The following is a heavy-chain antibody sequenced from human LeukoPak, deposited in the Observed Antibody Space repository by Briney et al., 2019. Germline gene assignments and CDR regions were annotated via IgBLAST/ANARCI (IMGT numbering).Heavy chain of an antibody. V-gene: IGHV4-59*01. CDR3: ARTKKYYYDSSGYYGEHDY. CDR1: GGSISSYY. CDR2: IYYSGST. D-gene: IGHD3-22*01. Sequence: SETLSLTCTVSGGSISSYYWSWIRQPPGKGLEWIGYIYYSGSTNYNPSLKSRVTISVDTSQNQFSLKLSSVTAADTAVYYCARTKKYYYDSSGYYGEHDYWGQGTLVTVSS. J-gene: IGHJ4*02.